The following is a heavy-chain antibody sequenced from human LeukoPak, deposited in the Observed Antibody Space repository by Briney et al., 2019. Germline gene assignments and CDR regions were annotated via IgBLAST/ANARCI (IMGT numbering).Heavy chain of an antibody. Sequence: GGSLRLSCAASGFTFSSYAMSWVRQAPGKGLEWVSAISGSGGSKYYADSVKGRFTISRDNSKNTLYLQMNSLRDEDTAVYYCAKSWVLRFLEWLEAPYWGQGTLVTVST. CDR3: AKSWVLRFLEWLEAPY. CDR1: GFTFSSYA. D-gene: IGHD3-3*01. CDR2: ISGSGGSK. V-gene: IGHV3-23*01. J-gene: IGHJ4*02.